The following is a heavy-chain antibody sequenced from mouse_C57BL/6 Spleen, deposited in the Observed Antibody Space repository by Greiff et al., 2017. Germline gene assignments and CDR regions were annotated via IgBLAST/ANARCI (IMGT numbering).Heavy chain of an antibody. J-gene: IGHJ4*01. Sequence: EVHLVESEGGLVQPGSSMKLSCTASGFTFSDYYMAWVRQVPEKGLEWVANINYDGSSTYYLDSLKSRFIISRDNAKNILYLQMSSLKSEDTATYYCAREGDGYLYYAMDYWGQGTSVTVSS. V-gene: IGHV5-16*01. CDR1: GFTFSDYY. CDR3: AREGDGYLYYAMDY. CDR2: INYDGSST. D-gene: IGHD2-3*01.